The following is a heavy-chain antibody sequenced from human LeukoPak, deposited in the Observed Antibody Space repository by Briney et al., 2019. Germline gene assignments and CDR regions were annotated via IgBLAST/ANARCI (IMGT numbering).Heavy chain of an antibody. CDR2: IYYTGRT. D-gene: IGHD3-9*01. CDR3: FKQKTAYEILTGEYLFGVFDY. Sequence: SGTLYLTCTAPGCSITSHAWSWIRQPPGKGLHCIGYIYYTGRTNYNPSLKSRVTISVYTSTNQFSLKLSSVTAAETAVFFFFKQKTAYEILTGEYLFGVFDYWGQGTLVTVSS. V-gene: IGHV4-59*11. CDR1: GCSITSHA. J-gene: IGHJ4*02.